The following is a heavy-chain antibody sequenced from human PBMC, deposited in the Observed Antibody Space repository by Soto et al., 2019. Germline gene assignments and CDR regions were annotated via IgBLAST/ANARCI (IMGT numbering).Heavy chain of an antibody. D-gene: IGHD6-6*01. Sequence: SETLSLTCTVSGGSISSYYWSWIRQPPGKGLEWIGYIYYSGSTNYNPSLKSRVTISVDTSKNQFSLKLSSVTAADTAVYYCSRVGSQEYERSIYYYGMDVWGQGTTVTVSS. V-gene: IGHV4-59*01. CDR1: GGSISSYY. CDR3: SRVGSQEYERSIYYYGMDV. CDR2: IYYSGST. J-gene: IGHJ6*02.